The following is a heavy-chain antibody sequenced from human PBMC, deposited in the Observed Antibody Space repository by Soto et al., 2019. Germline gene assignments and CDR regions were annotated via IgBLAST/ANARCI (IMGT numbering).Heavy chain of an antibody. Sequence: GASVKVSCKASGYTFTSYDIKWVRQATRQGLEWMGWMNPNSGNTGYAQKFQGRVTITADKSTSTAYMELSSLRSEDTAMYYCATNYGSGYRAFDFWGQGALVTVSS. J-gene: IGHJ4*02. V-gene: IGHV1-8*01. CDR1: GYTFTSYD. CDR2: MNPNSGNT. D-gene: IGHD3-10*01. CDR3: ATNYGSGYRAFDF.